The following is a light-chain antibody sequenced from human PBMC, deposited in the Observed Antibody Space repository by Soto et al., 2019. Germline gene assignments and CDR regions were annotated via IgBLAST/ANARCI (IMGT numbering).Light chain of an antibody. Sequence: IVMTQSPATLSVSPGERATLSCRASQSITSRYLACYRQNPGRAPRLLIFGASIRDTGIPDRFSGSGSGTDFTLTISSLEPEDFAVYYCQQRSNWPTTFGGGTK. J-gene: IGKJ4*01. V-gene: IGKV3D-20*02. CDR2: GAS. CDR1: QSITSRY. CDR3: QQRSNWPTT.